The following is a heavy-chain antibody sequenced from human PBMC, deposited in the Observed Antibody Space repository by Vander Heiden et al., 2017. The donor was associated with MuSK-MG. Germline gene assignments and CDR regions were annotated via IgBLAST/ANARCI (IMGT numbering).Heavy chain of an antibody. CDR1: GGTFSSYA. V-gene: IGHV1-69*04. CDR2: IIHILGIA. CDR3: ARGGGYSGYDSLY. D-gene: IGHD5-12*01. J-gene: IGHJ4*02. Sequence: QVQLVQSGAEVKKPGSSVKVSCKASGGTFSSYAISWVRQAPGQGLEGMGRIIHILGIANYAQKVQGRVTITADKSTSTAYMELRSMRSEDTAVYYCARGGGYSGYDSLYWGQGTLVTVSS.